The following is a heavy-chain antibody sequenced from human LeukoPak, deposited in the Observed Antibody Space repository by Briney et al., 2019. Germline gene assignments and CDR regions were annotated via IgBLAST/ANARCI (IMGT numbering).Heavy chain of an antibody. D-gene: IGHD5-24*01. CDR2: IKEDGSET. CDR3: ARETPRRGETRDGYR. CDR1: GFIFKKYW. Sequence: GSLRLSCAASGFIFKKYWMNWVRQVPGKGLECLANIKEDGSETCYADSVKGRFTISRDNPKNLLFLQINSLRVEDTAVYYCARETPRRGETRDGYRWGQGTVVTVSS. V-gene: IGHV3-7*01. J-gene: IGHJ4*02.